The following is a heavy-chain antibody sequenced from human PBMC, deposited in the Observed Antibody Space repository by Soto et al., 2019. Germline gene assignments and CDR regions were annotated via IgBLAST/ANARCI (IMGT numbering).Heavy chain of an antibody. D-gene: IGHD5-18*01. V-gene: IGHV3-53*01. J-gene: IGHJ4*02. CDR1: GFTVSSNY. CDR3: ARSGYSYGPFDY. CDR2: IYSCGST. Sequence: EVQLVESGGGLIQPGGSLRLSCAASGFTVSSNYMSWVRQAPGKGLEWVSVIYSCGSTYYADSVKGRFTISRDNSKNTLYLQVNSLRAEYTAVYYCARSGYSYGPFDYWGQGTLVTVSS.